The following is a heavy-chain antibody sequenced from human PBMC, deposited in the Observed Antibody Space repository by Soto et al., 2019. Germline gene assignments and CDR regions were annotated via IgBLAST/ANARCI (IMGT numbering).Heavy chain of an antibody. CDR2: INAGNGNT. CDR1: GYTFTSYA. D-gene: IGHD4-17*01. Sequence: ASVKVSCKASGYTFTSYAMHWVRQAPGQRLEWMGWINAGNGNTKYSQKFQGRVTITRDTSASTAYMELSSLRSEDTAVYYCAADRYGDYHMDVWGKGTTVTVSS. CDR3: AADRYGDYHMDV. J-gene: IGHJ6*03. V-gene: IGHV1-3*01.